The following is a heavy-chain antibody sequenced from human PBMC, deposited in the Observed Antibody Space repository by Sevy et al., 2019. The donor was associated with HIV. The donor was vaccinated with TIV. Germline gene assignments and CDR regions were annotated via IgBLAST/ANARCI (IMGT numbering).Heavy chain of an antibody. CDR3: GRAGSGWYDYYFDD. D-gene: IGHD6-19*01. CDR1: GYTFTSYD. CDR2: MSPKSGNT. Sequence: ASVKVSCKTSGYTFTSYDINWVRQATGQGLEWMGWMSPKSGNTGYAQKFQGRLTMTRNTSISTAYMELSSLRSDDTALYYCGRAGSGWYDYYFDDWGQGTLVTVSS. V-gene: IGHV1-8*01. J-gene: IGHJ4*02.